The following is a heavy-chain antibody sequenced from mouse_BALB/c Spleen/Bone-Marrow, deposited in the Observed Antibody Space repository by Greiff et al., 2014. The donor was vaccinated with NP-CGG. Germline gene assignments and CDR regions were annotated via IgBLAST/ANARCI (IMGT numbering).Heavy chain of an antibody. Sequence: EVQLQQSGAELVKPGASVKLSCTASGFNIKDTYMHWVKQGPEQGLEWIGRIDPANGNTKYDPKFQGKATITADTSSNTAYLQLSSLTSEDTAVYYCAPYYYGSSLFAYWGQGTLVTVSA. V-gene: IGHV14-3*02. CDR2: IDPANGNT. D-gene: IGHD1-1*01. CDR3: APYYYGSSLFAY. CDR1: GFNIKDTY. J-gene: IGHJ3*01.